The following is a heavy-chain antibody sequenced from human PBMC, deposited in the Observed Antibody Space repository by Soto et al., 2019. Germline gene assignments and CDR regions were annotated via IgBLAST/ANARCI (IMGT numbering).Heavy chain of an antibody. Sequence: EVHLVESGGALVQPGGSLRLSCAASRFTFSTYEMNWVRQAPGKGLEWVSYISTSGSTVYYADSVKGRFTISRDNTRNSLSLQMNSLRDEDTALYYCVRYCSTTLCNGVATRTFDYWGQGTLVTVSS. J-gene: IGHJ4*02. V-gene: IGHV3-48*03. CDR1: RFTFSTYE. CDR2: ISTSGSTV. CDR3: VRYCSTTLCNGVATRTFDY. D-gene: IGHD2-2*01.